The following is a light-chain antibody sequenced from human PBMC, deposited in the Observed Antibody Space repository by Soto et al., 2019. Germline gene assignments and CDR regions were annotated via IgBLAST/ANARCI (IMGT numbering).Light chain of an antibody. CDR2: DAS. Sequence: EIVFTQSPATLSLSPGERATLACRASQSISSYLAWYQQKPGQAPRLLIYDASNRATGIPARFSGSGSGTDFTLTISSLEPEDFAVYYCQQRTNWPPIYTFGQGNKLDIK. J-gene: IGKJ2*01. V-gene: IGKV3-11*01. CDR3: QQRTNWPPIYT. CDR1: QSISSY.